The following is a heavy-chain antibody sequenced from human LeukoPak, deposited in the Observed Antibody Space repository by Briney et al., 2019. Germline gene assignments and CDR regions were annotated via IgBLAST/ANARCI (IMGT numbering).Heavy chain of an antibody. V-gene: IGHV4-59*08. CDR1: GGSNY. Sequence: SETLSLTCTVSGGSNYWSWLRQPPGRGLEWIAYIHYSGSASYNTSLKSRVTISIDTSSNQLSLKPNSVTAADTAVYYCARHSNWNAGVDWFDPWGQGTLVTVSS. D-gene: IGHD1-20*01. CDR3: ARHSNWNAGVDWFDP. J-gene: IGHJ5*02. CDR2: IHYSGSA.